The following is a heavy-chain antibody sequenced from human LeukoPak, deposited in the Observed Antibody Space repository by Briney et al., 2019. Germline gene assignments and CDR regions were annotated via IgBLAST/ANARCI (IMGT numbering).Heavy chain of an antibody. CDR1: GFTLSIYG. D-gene: IGHD3-16*01. J-gene: IGHJ4*02. CDR2: TSYDGSNK. Sequence: GGSLRLSCAASGFTLSIYGMHWVRHAPGKGLEEVAVTSYDGSNKYYADSVKGRFTISRDNSKNTLYLQMNSLRAEDTAVYYCARFYDYRNNTGGRIDCWGQGILVTVSS. V-gene: IGHV3-33*01. CDR3: ARFYDYRNNTGGRIDC.